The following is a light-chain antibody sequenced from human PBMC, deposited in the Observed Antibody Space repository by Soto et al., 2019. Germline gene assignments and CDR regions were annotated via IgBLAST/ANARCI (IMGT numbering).Light chain of an antibody. J-gene: IGLJ1*01. CDR2: SNN. CDR1: SSNIGSDT. Sequence: QSVVTQPPSASGTPGQKVTISCSGSSSNIGSDTVNWYQQLPGTAPKLLIYSNNQRPSGVPDRFSASKSGTSASLAISGLQSEDEADYYCAAWDDSLNGYVFGTGTKLTVL. V-gene: IGLV1-44*01. CDR3: AAWDDSLNGYV.